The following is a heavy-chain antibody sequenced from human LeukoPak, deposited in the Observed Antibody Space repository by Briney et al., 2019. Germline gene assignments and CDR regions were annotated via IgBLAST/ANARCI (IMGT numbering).Heavy chain of an antibody. V-gene: IGHV3-53*01. CDR3: ARDGSIVIHHGMDV. D-gene: IGHD2/OR15-2a*01. J-gene: IGHJ6*02. Sequence: GGSPRLSCAASGITVSTTYMSWVRQAPGKGLEWVSIIYSGGSTYYADSVKGRFSISRDNSKNTLYLQMNSLRAEDTAVYYCARDGSIVIHHGMDVWGQGTTVTVSS. CDR1: GITVSTTY. CDR2: IYSGGST.